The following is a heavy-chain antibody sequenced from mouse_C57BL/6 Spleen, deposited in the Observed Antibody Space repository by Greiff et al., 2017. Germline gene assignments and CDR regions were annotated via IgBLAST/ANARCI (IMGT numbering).Heavy chain of an antibody. CDR1: GYTFTDYY. V-gene: IGHV1-26*01. D-gene: IGHD4-1*01. CDR2: INPNNGGT. Sequence: VQLQQSGPELVKPGASVKISCKASGYTFTDYYMNWVKQSHGKSLEWIGDINPNNGGTSYNQKFKGKATLTVDKSSSTAYMELRSLTSEDSAVYYCATNHAMDYWGQGTSVTVSS. CDR3: ATNHAMDY. J-gene: IGHJ4*01.